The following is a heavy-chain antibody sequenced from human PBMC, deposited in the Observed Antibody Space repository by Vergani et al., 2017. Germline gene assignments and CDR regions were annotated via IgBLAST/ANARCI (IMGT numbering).Heavy chain of an antibody. CDR1: GFSFRGHG. J-gene: IGHJ4*01. V-gene: IGHV3-33*06. D-gene: IGHD2/OR15-2a*01. Sequence: QVHLVESGGGVVQPGRSLTLSCVASGFSFRGHGMHWVRQAPGKGLEWVAVIWYDGSNKYYADSVKGRFSISRDNSKNTVFLQMHSLRAEDTAIYYCVKEKIDLGSYFFDSWGHGILVTVSS. CDR3: VKEKIDLGSYFFDS. CDR2: IWYDGSNK.